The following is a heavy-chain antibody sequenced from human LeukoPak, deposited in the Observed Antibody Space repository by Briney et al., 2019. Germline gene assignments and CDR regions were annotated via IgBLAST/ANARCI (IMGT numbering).Heavy chain of an antibody. J-gene: IGHJ3*02. CDR3: ARSRSDTFDI. Sequence: SETLSLTCTVSGGSISSYYWSWIRQPAGKGLEWIGYIYDSGSTNYNPSLKSRVTISVDTSKNQFSLKLSSVTAADTAVYYCARSRSDTFDIWGQGTMVTVSS. V-gene: IGHV4-59*08. CDR2: IYDSGST. D-gene: IGHD3-16*02. CDR1: GGSISSYY.